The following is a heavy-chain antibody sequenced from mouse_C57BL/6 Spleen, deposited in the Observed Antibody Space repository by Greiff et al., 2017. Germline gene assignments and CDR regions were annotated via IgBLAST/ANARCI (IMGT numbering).Heavy chain of an antibody. Sequence: EVQLVESGGGLVQPGGSMKLSCVASGFTFSNYWMNWVRQSPEKGLEWVAQIRLKSDNYATHYAESVKGRFTISRDDSKSRVYLQMNNLRAEDTGIYYCAGGYGNSYAMDYWGQGTSVTVSS. D-gene: IGHD1-1*01. V-gene: IGHV6-3*01. CDR2: IRLKSDNYAT. J-gene: IGHJ4*01. CDR1: GFTFSNYW. CDR3: AGGYGNSYAMDY.